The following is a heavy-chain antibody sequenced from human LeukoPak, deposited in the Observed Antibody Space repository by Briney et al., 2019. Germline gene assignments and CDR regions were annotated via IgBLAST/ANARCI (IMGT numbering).Heavy chain of an antibody. V-gene: IGHV3-48*01. CDR2: IASSHNTI. J-gene: IGHJ4*02. CDR3: ARDQSLDY. CDR1: GFTFSGYV. Sequence: GGSVRLSCAAWGFTFSGYVVKGVRQAPGGGLECVSFIASSHNTISYADSVKGRFTISRDNPKNSLYLQMNSLRAEDTAVYYCARDQSLDYWGQGTLVTGAS.